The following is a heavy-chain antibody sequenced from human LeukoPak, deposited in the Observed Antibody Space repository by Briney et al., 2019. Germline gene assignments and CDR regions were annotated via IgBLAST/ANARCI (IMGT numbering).Heavy chain of an antibody. J-gene: IGHJ4*02. V-gene: IGHV3-13*04. CDR1: GFTFSNYD. CDR2: IDTAGNT. D-gene: IGHD3-16*02. CDR3: TRERVGVGRLSDLDY. Sequence: PGGSLRLSCAASGFTFSNYDIHWVRQVTGKRLEWVSSIDTAGNTYHADSVKGRFILSRENVKTSVYLQMDSLGAGDTAVYYCTRERVGVGRLSDLDYWGQGTLVTVSS.